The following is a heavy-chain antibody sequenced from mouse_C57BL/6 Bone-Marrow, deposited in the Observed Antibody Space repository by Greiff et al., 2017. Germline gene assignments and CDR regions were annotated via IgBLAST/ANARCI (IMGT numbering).Heavy chain of an antibody. J-gene: IGHJ4*01. CDR3: ARKTEGYAMDY. D-gene: IGHD4-1*01. CDR2: ILPGSGST. V-gene: IGHV1-9*01. Sequence: QVQLKESGAELMKPGASVKLSCKATGYTFTGYWIEWVKQRPGHGLEWIGEILPGSGSTNYTEKFKGKATFTADTSSNTAYMQLSSLTTEDSAIYYCARKTEGYAMDYWGQGTSVTVSS. CDR1: GYTFTGYW.